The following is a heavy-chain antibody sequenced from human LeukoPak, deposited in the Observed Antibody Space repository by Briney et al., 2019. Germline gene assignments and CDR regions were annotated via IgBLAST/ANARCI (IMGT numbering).Heavy chain of an antibody. CDR1: GVTVSNNY. J-gene: IGHJ4*02. CDR3: ARGTDWGAVGQY. V-gene: IGHV3-66*01. D-gene: IGHD7-27*01. CDR2: IFSNGDT. Sequence: GGSLRLSCAASGVTVSNNYMNWVRQAPGKGLEWVSLIFSNGDTHYADSVKGRFTISRDTSKNTLYLRMNSLRAEDTAIYYCARGTDWGAVGQYWGQGTLVTVSS.